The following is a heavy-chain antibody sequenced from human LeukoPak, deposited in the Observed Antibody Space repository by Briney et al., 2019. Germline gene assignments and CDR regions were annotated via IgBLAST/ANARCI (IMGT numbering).Heavy chain of an antibody. CDR2: IYYSGST. CDR3: ARGDTYYYDSSGPIGY. J-gene: IGHJ4*02. Sequence: SETLSLTCTVSGGSISSSSYYWGWIRQPPGKGLEWLGSIYYSGSTYYNPSLKSRVTISVDTSKNQFSLKLSSVTAADTAVYYCARGDTYYYDSSGPIGYWGQGTLVTVSS. V-gene: IGHV4-39*07. CDR1: GGSISSSSYY. D-gene: IGHD3-22*01.